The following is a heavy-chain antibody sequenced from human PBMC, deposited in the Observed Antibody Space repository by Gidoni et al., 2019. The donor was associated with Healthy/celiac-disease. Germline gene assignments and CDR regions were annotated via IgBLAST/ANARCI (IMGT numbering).Heavy chain of an antibody. CDR3: ARDLGYWDKGYYYYGMDV. J-gene: IGHJ6*02. D-gene: IGHD3-22*01. Sequence: QVQLVQSGAEVKKPGAAVKFSCKASGYTFTSFGISWVRQAPGQGLEWMGWISAYNGNTNYAQKLQGRVTMTTDTSTSTAYMELRSLRSDDTAVYYCARDLGYWDKGYYYYGMDVWGQGTTVTVSS. CDR1: GYTFTSFG. V-gene: IGHV1-18*01. CDR2: ISAYNGNT.